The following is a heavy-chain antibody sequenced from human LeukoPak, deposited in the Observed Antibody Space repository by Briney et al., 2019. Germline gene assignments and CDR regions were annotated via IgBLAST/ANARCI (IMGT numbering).Heavy chain of an antibody. CDR1: GYTFTSYY. Sequence: ASVKVSCKASGYTFTSYYMHWVRQAPGQGLEWMGIINPSGGSTSYAQKFQGRVTMTRDTSTSTVYMELSSLRSEDTAVYCCARARDYDFWSGYFDYWGQGTLVTVSS. D-gene: IGHD3-3*01. J-gene: IGHJ4*02. V-gene: IGHV1-46*01. CDR2: INPSGGST. CDR3: ARARDYDFWSGYFDY.